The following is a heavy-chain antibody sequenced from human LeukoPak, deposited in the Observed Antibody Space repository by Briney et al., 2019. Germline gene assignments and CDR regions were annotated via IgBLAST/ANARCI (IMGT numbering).Heavy chain of an antibody. CDR2: ISGSGGNT. CDR1: GFTFSDYA. CDR3: AKVYCSGSSCYRTPDY. Sequence: PGGSLRLSCVASGFTFSDYAMSWVRQAPGKGLEWVSAISGSGGNTYYADSVKGRFSISRDNSKNTLDLQMNSLRVEDTATYYCAKVYCSGSSCYRTPDYWGQGTLVTVSS. V-gene: IGHV3-23*01. D-gene: IGHD2-15*01. J-gene: IGHJ4*02.